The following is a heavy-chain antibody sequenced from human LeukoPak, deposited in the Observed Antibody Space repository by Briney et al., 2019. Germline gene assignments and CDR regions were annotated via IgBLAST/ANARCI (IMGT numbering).Heavy chain of an antibody. V-gene: IGHV3-30*03. CDR2: ISYDGSNK. J-gene: IGHJ4*02. CDR1: GFSFNNFG. D-gene: IGHD6-19*01. Sequence: GGSLRLSCAASGFSFNNFGIHWVRQAPGKGLEWVAVISYDGSNKYYADSVKGRFTISRDNSKNTLYLQMNSLRAEDTAVYYCARARYSSGWYWGGTDYWGQGTLVTVSS. CDR3: ARARYSSGWYWGGTDY.